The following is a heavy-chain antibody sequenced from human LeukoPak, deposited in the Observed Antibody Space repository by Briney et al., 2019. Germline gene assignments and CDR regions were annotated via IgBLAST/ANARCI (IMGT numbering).Heavy chain of an antibody. Sequence: PGRSLRLSCAASGFTFSTYFMHWVRQAPGKGLEWVADIASDGSHTFYVESVKGRFTISRDNSKNTLYLQMNSLRAEDTAVYYCAKDGYGDYSVSMNYWGQGTLVTVSS. CDR3: AKDGYGDYSVSMNY. J-gene: IGHJ4*02. V-gene: IGHV3-30-3*01. CDR1: GFTFSTYF. D-gene: IGHD4-17*01. CDR2: IASDGSHT.